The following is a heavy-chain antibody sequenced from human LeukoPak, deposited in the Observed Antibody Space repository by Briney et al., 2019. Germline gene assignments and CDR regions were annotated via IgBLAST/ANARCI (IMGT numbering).Heavy chain of an antibody. CDR1: GYTFTSYY. V-gene: IGHV1-46*01. Sequence: ASVKVSCKASGYTFTSYYMHWVRQAPGQGLEWMGIINPSGGSTSYAQKFQGRVTMTRDTSPSTVYMELSSLRSEDTAVYYCARGSFVVVVTAAEYFQHWGQGTLVTVSS. CDR3: ARGSFVVVVTAAEYFQH. D-gene: IGHD2-21*02. J-gene: IGHJ1*01. CDR2: INPSGGST.